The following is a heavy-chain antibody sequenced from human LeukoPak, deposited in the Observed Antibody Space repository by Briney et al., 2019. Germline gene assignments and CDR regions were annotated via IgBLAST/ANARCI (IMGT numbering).Heavy chain of an antibody. CDR1: GFTFSNYN. D-gene: IGHD3-22*01. CDR3: VRIRPYYDSSGYLDY. J-gene: IGHJ4*02. V-gene: IGHV3-21*01. CDR2: ISSSSSYI. Sequence: GGSLRLSCAASGFTFSNYNMNWVRQAPGKGLEWVSSISSSSSYIYYADSVKGRFTISRDNAKNSLYLQMNSLRAEDTAVYYCVRIRPYYDSSGYLDYWGQGTLVTVSS.